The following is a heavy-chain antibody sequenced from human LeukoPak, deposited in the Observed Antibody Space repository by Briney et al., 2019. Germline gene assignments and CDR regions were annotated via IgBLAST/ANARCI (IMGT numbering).Heavy chain of an antibody. J-gene: IGHJ3*02. CDR3: ARDGGTTSNPSHDTFAI. CDR1: GGSISSGANY. D-gene: IGHD4-11*01. V-gene: IGHV4-30-2*01. CDR2: ISHSESA. Sequence: SETPSLTCTVSGGSISSGANYWSWIRQPPGRGLEWIGYISHSESAYYSPSLESRITISVDRSKNQFSLKLKSVTAADTAIYYCARDGGTTSNPSHDTFAIWGQGTMVAVSS.